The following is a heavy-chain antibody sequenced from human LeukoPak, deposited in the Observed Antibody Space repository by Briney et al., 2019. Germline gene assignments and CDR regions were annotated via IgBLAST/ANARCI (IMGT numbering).Heavy chain of an antibody. Sequence: ASVKVSCTASGYTFTSYGISWVRQAPGQGLEWMGWISAYNGNTNYAQKLQGRVTMTTDTSTNTAYMELRSLRSDDTAVYYCASHGWYYDSSGYYPDAFDIWGQGTMVTVSS. CDR3: ASHGWYYDSSGYYPDAFDI. CDR1: GYTFTSYG. D-gene: IGHD3-22*01. CDR2: ISAYNGNT. V-gene: IGHV1-18*01. J-gene: IGHJ3*02.